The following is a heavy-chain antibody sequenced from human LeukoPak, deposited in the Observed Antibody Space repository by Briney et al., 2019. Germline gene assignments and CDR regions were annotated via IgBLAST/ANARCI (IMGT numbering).Heavy chain of an antibody. CDR2: ISAYNGNT. CDR3: ARHGAPFGESPGKNYYDYGMDV. V-gene: IGHV1-18*01. D-gene: IGHD3-10*01. J-gene: IGHJ6*02. CDR1: GYTFTSYG. Sequence: ASVKVSCKASGYTFTSYGISWVRQAPGQGLEWMGWISAYNGNTNYAQKLQGRVTSTTDTSPSTAYMELGSLRCDGTAVYYCARHGAPFGESPGKNYYDYGMDVWGQGPTVTASS.